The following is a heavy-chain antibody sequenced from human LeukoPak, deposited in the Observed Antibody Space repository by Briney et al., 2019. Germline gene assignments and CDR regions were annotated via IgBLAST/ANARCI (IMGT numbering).Heavy chain of an antibody. V-gene: IGHV4-39*01. D-gene: IGHD1-26*01. J-gene: IGHJ4*02. Sequence: SETLSLTCTVSGGSISSSSYYWGWIRQPPGKGLEWIGSIYYSGSTYYNPSLKSRVTISVDTSKNQFSLKLSSVSAADTAVYYCARIVGASDYWGQGTLVTVSS. CDR2: IYYSGST. CDR1: GGSISSSSYY. CDR3: ARIVGASDY.